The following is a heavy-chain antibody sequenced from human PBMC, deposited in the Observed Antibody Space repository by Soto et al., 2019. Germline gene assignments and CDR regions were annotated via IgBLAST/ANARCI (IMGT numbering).Heavy chain of an antibody. D-gene: IGHD3-9*01. CDR3: AKDHPDVEYYDILTGDHRGLNYYYYCYMDV. J-gene: IGHJ6*03. V-gene: IGHV3-23*01. CDR2: ISGSGGST. CDR1: GFTFSSYA. Sequence: EVQLLESGGGLVQPGGSLRLSCAASGFTFSSYAMSWVRQAPGKGLEWVSAISGSGGSTYYADSVKGRFTISRDNAKNTLYLQMNSLRAEDTAVYYCAKDHPDVEYYDILTGDHRGLNYYYYCYMDVWGKGTTVTVSS.